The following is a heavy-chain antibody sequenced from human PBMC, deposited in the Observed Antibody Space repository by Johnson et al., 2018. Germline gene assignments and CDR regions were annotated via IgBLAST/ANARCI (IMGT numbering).Heavy chain of an antibody. CDR2: ISGSGGST. D-gene: IGHD1-26*01. CDR1: GLSFNSHA. J-gene: IGHJ4*02. V-gene: IGHV3-23*04. Sequence: VQLVESGGALVQPGGSMRLSCAASGLSFNSHAMTWVRQAPGKGLQWVSSISGSGGSTYYADSVKGRCTISRDKSKNTLYLQMKSLRAEDTAVYYCAKEPGVGGWASSFDYLGQGTLVTVSS. CDR3: AKEPGVGGWASSFDY.